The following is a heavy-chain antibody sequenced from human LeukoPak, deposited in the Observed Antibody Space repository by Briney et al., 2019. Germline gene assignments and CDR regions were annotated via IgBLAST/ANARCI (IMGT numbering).Heavy chain of an antibody. V-gene: IGHV3-23*01. J-gene: IGHJ4*02. CDR1: GFTFSTYG. CDR3: ARDQLGAVLYFDY. CDR2: ITGSGGST. D-gene: IGHD1-1*01. Sequence: YPGGSLRLSCVASGFTFSTYGMSWVRQAPGKGLEWVSAITGSGGSTYYADSVKGRFTISRDNSKNTLYLQINSLRVEYTAVYYCARDQLGAVLYFDYWGQGALVTVSS.